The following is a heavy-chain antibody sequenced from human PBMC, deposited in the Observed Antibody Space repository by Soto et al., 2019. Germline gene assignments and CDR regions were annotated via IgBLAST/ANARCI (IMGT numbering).Heavy chain of an antibody. Sequence: GGSLRLSCAASGFTFSNAWMNWVRQAPGKGLEWVGRIKSKTDGGTTDYAAPVKGRFTISRDDSKNTLYLQMNSLKTEDTAVYYCTTVFRDYYYDSSGYPPDFDYWGQGTLVTVSS. CDR2: IKSKTDGGTT. CDR3: TTVFRDYYYDSSGYPPDFDY. D-gene: IGHD3-22*01. CDR1: GFTFSNAW. J-gene: IGHJ4*02. V-gene: IGHV3-15*07.